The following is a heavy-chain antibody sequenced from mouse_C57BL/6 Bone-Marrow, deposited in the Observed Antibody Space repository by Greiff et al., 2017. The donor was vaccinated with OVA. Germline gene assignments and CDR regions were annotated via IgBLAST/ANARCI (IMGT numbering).Heavy chain of an antibody. V-gene: IGHV5-9*01. CDR3: ARHGYGSISFAY. CDR2: ISGGGGNT. CDR1: GFTFSSYT. D-gene: IGHD1-1*01. J-gene: IGHJ3*01. Sequence: EVQLMESGGGLVKPGGSLKLSCAASGFTFSSYTMSWVRQTPEKRLEWVATISGGGGNTYYPDSVKGRFTISRDNAKNTLYLQMSSLRSEDTALYYCARHGYGSISFAYWGQGTLVTVSA.